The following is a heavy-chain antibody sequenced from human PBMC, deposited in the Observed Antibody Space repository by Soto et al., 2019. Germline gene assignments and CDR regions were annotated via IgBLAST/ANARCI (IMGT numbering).Heavy chain of an antibody. CDR2: MYYDETT. D-gene: IGHD3-22*01. CDR1: GASISSSSYY. Sequence: SETLSLTCTVSGASISSSSYYWGWIRQPPGKGLEWIGSMYYDETTYYNPSLKSRLTTSVDLSKNHFSLILTSVTAADTAVYYCASSFGYWVTFDSWGQGTLVTVSS. V-gene: IGHV4-39*02. J-gene: IGHJ4*02. CDR3: ASSFGYWVTFDS.